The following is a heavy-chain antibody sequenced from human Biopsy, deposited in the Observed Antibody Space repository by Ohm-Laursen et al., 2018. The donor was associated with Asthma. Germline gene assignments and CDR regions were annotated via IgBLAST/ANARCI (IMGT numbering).Heavy chain of an antibody. J-gene: IGHJ2*01. V-gene: IGHV1-2*06. CDR3: ARIKIRIGAGTDRYFDL. CDR2: INPNSGGT. D-gene: IGHD3-16*01. CDR1: GYPFTDYY. Sequence: ATVKISCKASGYPFTDYYVHWVRQAPGQGLEWMGRINPNSGGTNYAQKFLGRVTMTRDTSVNTAFMVLSRLRSDDTAVYYCARIKIRIGAGTDRYFDLWGRGTLVTVSS.